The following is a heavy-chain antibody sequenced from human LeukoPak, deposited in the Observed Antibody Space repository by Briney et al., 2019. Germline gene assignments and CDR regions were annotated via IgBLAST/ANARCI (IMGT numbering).Heavy chain of an antibody. V-gene: IGHV4-34*01. CDR1: GGSFTIYS. J-gene: IGHJ4*02. D-gene: IGHD4-11*01. Sequence: SETLSLTCAVYGGSFTIYSWTWIRQPPGKSLEWVGEISPSGNTQYNPSFKSRVTISLDASKSQFYLKLNSVTAADTAVYYCARRVRSADYRLDYWGQGTLVTVSS. CDR2: ISPSGNT. CDR3: ARRVRSADYRLDY.